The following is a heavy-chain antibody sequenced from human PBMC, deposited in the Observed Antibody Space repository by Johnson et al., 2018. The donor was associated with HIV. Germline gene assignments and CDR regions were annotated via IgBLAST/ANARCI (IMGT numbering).Heavy chain of an antibody. CDR3: VRGQFDSSGFYSDAFDI. CDR2: ISWDGGST. CDR1: GFTFDDYG. V-gene: IGHV3-43D*03. D-gene: IGHD3-22*01. Sequence: VQLVESGGGVVRPGGSLRLSCAASGFTFDDYGMSWVRQAPGKGLEWVSLISWDGGSTYYADSVKGRFTMSRDNSKNSLYLQMNSLKAEDTALYYCVRGQFDSSGFYSDAFDIWGQGTVVTVSS. J-gene: IGHJ3*02.